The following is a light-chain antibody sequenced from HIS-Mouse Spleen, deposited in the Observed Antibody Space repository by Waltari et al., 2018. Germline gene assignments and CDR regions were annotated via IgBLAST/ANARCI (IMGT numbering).Light chain of an antibody. CDR1: QDISNY. J-gene: IGKJ4*01. CDR2: DAS. CDR3: QQYVNLLT. V-gene: IGKV1-33*01. Sequence: DIQMTQSLSSLSASGGDRVTITCQASQDISNYLNWYQQKPGKAAKLLVYDASNLETGVPSRLSGSGSGTDFTFTISSLQPEDIATYYCQQYVNLLTFGGGTKVEIK.